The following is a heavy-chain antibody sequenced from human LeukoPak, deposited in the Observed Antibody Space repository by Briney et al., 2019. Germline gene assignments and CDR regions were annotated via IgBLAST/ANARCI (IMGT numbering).Heavy chain of an antibody. J-gene: IGHJ5*02. V-gene: IGHV3-7*01. CDR1: GFTFSSYS. D-gene: IGHD5-24*01. CDR2: IKHDGSEK. CDR3: AREMATLNPRRAWFDP. Sequence: QPGGSLRLSCAASGFTFSSYSMNWVRQAPGKGLEWVANIKHDGSEKYYVDSVKGRFSISRDNAKNSLYLQMNSLRVEDTAVYYCAREMATLNPRRAWFDPWGQGTLVTVSS.